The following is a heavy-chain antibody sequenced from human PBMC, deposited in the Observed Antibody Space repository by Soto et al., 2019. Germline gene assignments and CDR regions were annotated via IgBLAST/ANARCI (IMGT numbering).Heavy chain of an antibody. CDR3: ARSIDL. CDR2: IYYSGST. CDR1: GGSISSRGYY. V-gene: IGHV4-31*03. J-gene: IGHJ4*02. D-gene: IGHD2-21*01. Sequence: TLSLTYTVSGGSISSRGYYWNWIRQHPGKGLEWIGYIYYSGSTYYNPSLKSRVTISVDTSKNQFSLKLSSVTAEDTAVYYCARSIDLWGQGSLVTVSS.